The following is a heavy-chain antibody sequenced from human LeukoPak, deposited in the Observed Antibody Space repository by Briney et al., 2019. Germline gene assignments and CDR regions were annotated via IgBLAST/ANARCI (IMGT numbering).Heavy chain of an antibody. D-gene: IGHD6-13*01. V-gene: IGHV4-39*07. CDR1: GGSISRSSYY. Sequence: SETLSLTCTVSGGSISRSSYYWGWIRQPPGEGLEWIGSIYYSGSTYYNPSLKSRVTISVDTSKNQFSLKLSSVTAADTAVYYCARDINLEYSSSWYPLASWGQGTLVTVSS. CDR2: IYYSGST. CDR3: ARDINLEYSSSWYPLAS. J-gene: IGHJ5*02.